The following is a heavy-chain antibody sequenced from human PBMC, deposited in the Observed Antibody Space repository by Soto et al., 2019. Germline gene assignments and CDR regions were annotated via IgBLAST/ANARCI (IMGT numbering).Heavy chain of an antibody. J-gene: IGHJ4*02. CDR3: AKDPISAAGTG. Sequence: EVQLLESGGGLVQPGGSLRLSCAASGFTFSSYAMSWVRQAPGKGLEWVSAMSGSGGSTYYADSVKGRFTISRDNPKNTLYLQMNSRRAEDTAVYYCAKDPISAAGTGWGQGTLVTVSS. CDR2: MSGSGGST. D-gene: IGHD6-13*01. CDR1: GFTFSSYA. V-gene: IGHV3-23*01.